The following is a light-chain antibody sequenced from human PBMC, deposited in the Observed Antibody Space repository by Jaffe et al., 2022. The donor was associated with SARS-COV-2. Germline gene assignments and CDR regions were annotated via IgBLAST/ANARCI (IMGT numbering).Light chain of an antibody. CDR1: QSVRNY. V-gene: IGKV3-11*01. Sequence: EIVLTQSPATLSLSPGERATLSCRASQSVRNYLAWYQQKPGQAPRLLIYDASNRATGIPARFSGSGSATDFTLTISSLEPEDFAVYYCQQRSSWPLTFGQGTRLEIK. CDR3: QQRSSWPLT. CDR2: DAS. J-gene: IGKJ5*01.